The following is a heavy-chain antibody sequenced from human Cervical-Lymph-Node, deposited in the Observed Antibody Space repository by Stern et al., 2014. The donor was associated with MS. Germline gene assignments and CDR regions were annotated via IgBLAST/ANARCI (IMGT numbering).Heavy chain of an antibody. D-gene: IGHD4-17*01. V-gene: IGHV3-7*03. J-gene: IGHJ4*02. Sequence: EVQLVESGGGLVQPGGSLRLSCAASGFTFSSPWMSWVRQAPGKGLEWVANINQDGSEEKYVESTKGRFAISRDNAKSSLYLQMNGLRAEDTALYYCTRGPSYGSRPDYFDYWGQGTLVTVSS. CDR3: TRGPSYGSRPDYFDY. CDR1: GFTFSSPW. CDR2: INQDGSEE.